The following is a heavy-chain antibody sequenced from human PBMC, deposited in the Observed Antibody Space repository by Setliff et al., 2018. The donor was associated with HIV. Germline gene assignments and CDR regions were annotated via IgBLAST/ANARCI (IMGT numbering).Heavy chain of an antibody. CDR3: TRDTGYILSGYRPPWYFDL. Sequence: PSETLSLTVTVSDGSISNYYWNWIRQPAGKGLEWIGRIFTSGTTTYNHSLKSRLTISSDTSKNLFSIKLTTVTAADAAVYYCTRDTGYILSGYRPPWYFDLWGRGTLVTVSS. CDR1: DGSISNYY. CDR2: IFTSGTT. V-gene: IGHV4-4*07. D-gene: IGHD3-9*01. J-gene: IGHJ2*01.